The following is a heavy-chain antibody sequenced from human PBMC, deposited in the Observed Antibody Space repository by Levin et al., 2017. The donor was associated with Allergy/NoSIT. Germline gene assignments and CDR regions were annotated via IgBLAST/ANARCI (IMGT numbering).Heavy chain of an antibody. V-gene: IGHV3-30-3*01. CDR2: ISYDGSIK. CDR1: GFTFRSYS. CDR3: ARDRKEYYDILTGYYQRDY. D-gene: IGHD3-9*01. Sequence: PGESLKISCAASGFTFRSYSMHWVRHAPGKGLEWVAVISYDGSIKYYADSVKGRFTISRDNSKNTLYLQMNSLRAEDTAVYYCARDRKEYYDILTGYYQRDYWGQGTLVTVSS. J-gene: IGHJ4*02.